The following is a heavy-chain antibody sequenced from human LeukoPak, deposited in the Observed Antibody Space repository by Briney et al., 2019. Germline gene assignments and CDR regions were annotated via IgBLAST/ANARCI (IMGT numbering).Heavy chain of an antibody. CDR3: ARVDYYGSGSSGYYYYGMDV. V-gene: IGHV3-30-3*01. CDR1: GFTFSSYA. J-gene: IGHJ6*02. CDR2: ISSDGSNK. D-gene: IGHD3-10*01. Sequence: PGGSLRLSCAASGFTFSSYAMHWVRQAPGKGLEWVAVISSDGSNKYYADSVKGRFTISRDNSKNTLYLQMNSLRAEDTAVYYCARVDYYGSGSSGYYYYGMDVWGQGTTVTVSS.